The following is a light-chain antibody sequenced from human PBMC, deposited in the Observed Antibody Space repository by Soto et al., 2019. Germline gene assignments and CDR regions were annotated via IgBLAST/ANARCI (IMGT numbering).Light chain of an antibody. J-gene: IGLJ1*01. CDR3: LLYYGGAYV. V-gene: IGLV7-43*01. CDR1: TGAVTSGYY. CDR2: DTS. Sequence: QAVVTQEPSLTVSPGGTVTLTCTSSTGAVTSGYYPTWFQQKPGQGTRALIYDTSNKHSWTPARFSGSLLGGNAALTLSGVQPEDEAEYYCLLYYGGAYVFGTGTKVTLL.